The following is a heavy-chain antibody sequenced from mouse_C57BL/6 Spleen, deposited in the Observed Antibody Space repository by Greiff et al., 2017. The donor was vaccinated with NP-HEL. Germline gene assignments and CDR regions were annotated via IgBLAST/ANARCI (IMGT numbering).Heavy chain of an antibody. D-gene: IGHD4-1*01. CDR1: GYAFSSSW. CDR3: ARYWDGYFDY. Sequence: VQLQQSGPELVKPGASVQISCKASGYAFSSSWMNWVKQRPGKGLEWIGRIYPGDGDTNYNGKFKGKATLTADKSSSTAYMQLSSLTSEDSAVYFCARYWDGYFDYWGQGTTLTVSS. CDR2: IYPGDGDT. J-gene: IGHJ2*01. V-gene: IGHV1-82*01.